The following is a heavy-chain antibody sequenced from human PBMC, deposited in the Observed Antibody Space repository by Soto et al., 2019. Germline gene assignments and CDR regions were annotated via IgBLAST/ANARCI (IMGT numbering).Heavy chain of an antibody. Sequence: GASVKVSCKASGGTFSSYAISWVLQAPGQGLERMGGIIPIFGTANYAQKFQGRVTITADESTSTAYMELSSLRSEDTAVYYCATGYCSSTSCYEEYYYYYGMDVWGQGTTVTVSS. CDR2: IIPIFGTA. CDR1: GGTFSSYA. CDR3: ATGYCSSTSCYEEYYYYYGMDV. D-gene: IGHD2-2*01. V-gene: IGHV1-69*13. J-gene: IGHJ6*02.